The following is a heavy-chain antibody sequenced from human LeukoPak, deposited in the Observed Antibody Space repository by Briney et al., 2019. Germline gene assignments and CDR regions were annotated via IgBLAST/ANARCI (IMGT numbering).Heavy chain of an antibody. D-gene: IGHD3-22*01. J-gene: IGHJ1*01. CDR1: GGTFSSYA. CDR3: ASTTYYYDSSGYPEYFQH. Sequence: SVKVSCKASGGTFSSYAISWVRHAPGQGLEWMGGIIPIFGTANYAQKFQGRVTITADESTSTAYMELRSLRSDDTAVYYCASTTYYYDSSGYPEYFQHWGQGTLVTVSS. V-gene: IGHV1-69*13. CDR2: IIPIFGTA.